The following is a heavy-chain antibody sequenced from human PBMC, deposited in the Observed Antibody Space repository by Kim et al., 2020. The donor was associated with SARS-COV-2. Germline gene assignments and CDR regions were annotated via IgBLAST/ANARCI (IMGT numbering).Heavy chain of an antibody. V-gene: IGHV3-30-3*01. Sequence: GGSLRLSCAASGFTFSNYAMHWVRQAPGKGLEWVAIISYDGSNKYYADSVKGRFTISRDNSKNTLYLQMNSLRPEDTAVYYCAGDHDTSSWLPGYWGQGTLVTVSS. J-gene: IGHJ4*02. CDR1: GFTFSNYA. D-gene: IGHD6-13*01. CDR2: ISYDGSNK. CDR3: AGDHDTSSWLPGY.